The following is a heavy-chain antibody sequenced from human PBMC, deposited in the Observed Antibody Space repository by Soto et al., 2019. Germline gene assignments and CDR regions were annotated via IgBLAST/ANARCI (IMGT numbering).Heavy chain of an antibody. CDR3: ARAGWSEDVYYYGMDV. CDR2: ISSSSSYI. Sequence: GGSLRLSCAASGFTFSSYSMNWVRQAPGKGLEWVSSISSSSSYIYYADSVKGRFTISRDNAKNSLYLQMNSLRAEDTAVYYCARAGWSEDVYYYGMDVWGQGTTVTVSS. CDR1: GFTFSSYS. D-gene: IGHD6-19*01. J-gene: IGHJ6*02. V-gene: IGHV3-21*01.